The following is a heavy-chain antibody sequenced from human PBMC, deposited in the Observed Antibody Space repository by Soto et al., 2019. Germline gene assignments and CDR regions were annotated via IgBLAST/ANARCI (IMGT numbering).Heavy chain of an antibody. Sequence: GGSXRLSCAASGFTFSSYAMSWVRQAPGKGLEWVSAISGSGGSTYYADSVKGRFTISRDNSKNTLYLQMNSLRAEDTAVYYCANDNWNPEGWFDPWGEGTLVTVSS. V-gene: IGHV3-23*01. CDR1: GFTFSSYA. D-gene: IGHD1-20*01. CDR3: ANDNWNPEGWFDP. CDR2: ISGSGGST. J-gene: IGHJ5*02.